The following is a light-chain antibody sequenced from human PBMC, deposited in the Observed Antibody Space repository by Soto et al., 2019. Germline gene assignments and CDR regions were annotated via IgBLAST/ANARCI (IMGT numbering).Light chain of an antibody. CDR1: SSDVGGYNY. Sequence: QSALTQPASVSGSPGQSITISCTGTSSDVGGYNYVSWYQQHPGKAPKLMIYDVSNRPSGVSNRFSGSKSGNTASLIISGLQAEDEADYYCSSYTSSSTSLVVFGGGTKLTVL. CDR2: DVS. V-gene: IGLV2-14*01. J-gene: IGLJ2*01. CDR3: SSYTSSSTSLVV.